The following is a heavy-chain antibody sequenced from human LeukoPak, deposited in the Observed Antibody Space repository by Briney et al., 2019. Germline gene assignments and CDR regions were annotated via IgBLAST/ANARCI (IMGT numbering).Heavy chain of an antibody. CDR2: IYYSGST. Sequence: PSETLSLTCTVSGGSISSSSYYWGWIRQPPGKGLEWIGSIYYSGSTYYNPSLKSRFTISVDTSKNQFSLKLSSVTAADTAVYYCARPVPRVVANNHWFDPWGQGTLVTVSS. J-gene: IGHJ5*02. CDR1: GGSISSSSYY. V-gene: IGHV4-39*01. CDR3: ARPVPRVVANNHWFDP. D-gene: IGHD2-15*01.